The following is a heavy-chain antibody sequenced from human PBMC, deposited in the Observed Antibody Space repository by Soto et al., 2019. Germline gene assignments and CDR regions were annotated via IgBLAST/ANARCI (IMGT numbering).Heavy chain of an antibody. CDR3: AKKTHDGAPLPYFDF. Sequence: SGFTFSNYAMSWVRQAPGKGLEWVSAISGSGDNTYYADSVKGRFTVSRDNSKNTLHLQMNSLRAEDTAVYYCAKKTHDGAPLPYFDFWGQGTLVTVS. CDR2: ISGSGDNT. V-gene: IGHV3-23*01. CDR1: GFTFSNYA. D-gene: IGHD1-26*01. J-gene: IGHJ4*02.